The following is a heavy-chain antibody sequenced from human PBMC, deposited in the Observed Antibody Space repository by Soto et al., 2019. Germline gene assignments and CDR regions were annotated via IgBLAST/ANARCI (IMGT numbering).Heavy chain of an antibody. CDR3: ANLGKSGSDF. CDR2: ISSTAGTI. V-gene: IGHV3-23*01. Sequence: EVLLLESGGGLVQPGGSLRLSCAASGFTFSFYPMSWVRQAPGKGLEWVSGISSTAGTIYYADPVKGRFTLSRDNSNNTLYRPVDSLRPEYTAVYYCANLGKSGSDFWGQGTLVTVSA. J-gene: IGHJ4*02. CDR1: GFTFSFYP. D-gene: IGHD3-16*01.